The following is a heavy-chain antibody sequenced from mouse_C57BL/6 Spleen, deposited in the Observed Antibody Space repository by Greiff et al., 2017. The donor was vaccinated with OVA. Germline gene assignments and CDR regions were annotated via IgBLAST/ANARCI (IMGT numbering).Heavy chain of an antibody. Sequence: QVQLQQSGAELARPGASVKLSCKASGYTFTSYGISWVKQRNGQGLEWIGEIYPRSGNTYYNEQFKGQATLTADKSSSTAYMELRSLTSEYSAVSFCAPITSVDFWGQGTTLTVSS. D-gene: IGHD1-1*01. CDR1: GYTFTSYG. V-gene: IGHV1-81*01. CDR3: APITSVDF. CDR2: IYPRSGNT. J-gene: IGHJ2*01.